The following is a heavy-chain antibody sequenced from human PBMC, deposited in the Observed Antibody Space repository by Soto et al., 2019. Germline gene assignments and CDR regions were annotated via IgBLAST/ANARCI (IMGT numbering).Heavy chain of an antibody. CDR1: GFPFRKAW. D-gene: IGHD3-9*01. V-gene: IGHV3-15*01. CDR3: TTDTEYTDVLRYFDWLSAPAPRNDAFDI. CDR2: IKSKTDGGTT. J-gene: IGHJ3*02. Sequence: GGSLRLSCSASGFPFRKAWMSWVRQAPGKGLEWVGRIKSKTDGGTTDYAAPVKGRFTISRDDSKNTLYLQMNSLKTEDTAVYYCTTDTEYTDVLRYFDWLSAPAPRNDAFDIWGQGTMVTVSS.